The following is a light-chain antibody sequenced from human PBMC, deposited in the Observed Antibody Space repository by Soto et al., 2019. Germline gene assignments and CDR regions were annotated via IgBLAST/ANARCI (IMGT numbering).Light chain of an antibody. J-gene: IGKJ2*01. V-gene: IGKV1-39*01. Sequence: DIQMTQSPSSLSASVGDRVTITCRASQSISSYLNWYQQKPGKAPKLLIYAASSLQSGVPSRFSGSGSGTDFTLTISSLQPEDVATYFCQQSYSTPQTVGQGTKLEIK. CDR2: AAS. CDR3: QQSYSTPQT. CDR1: QSISSY.